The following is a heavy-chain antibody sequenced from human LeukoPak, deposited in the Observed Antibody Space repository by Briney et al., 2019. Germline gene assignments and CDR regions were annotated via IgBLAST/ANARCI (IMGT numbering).Heavy chain of an antibody. CDR1: GGSISSYY. CDR2: IYYSGST. CDR3: AREVPAAPYFDY. Sequence: WETLSLTCTVSGGSISSYYWGWIRQPAGKGLEWIGYIYYSGSTNYNPSLKSRVTISVDTSKNQFSLKLSSVTAADTAVYYCAREVPAAPYFDYWGQGTLVTVSS. J-gene: IGHJ4*02. D-gene: IGHD2-2*01. V-gene: IGHV4-59*01.